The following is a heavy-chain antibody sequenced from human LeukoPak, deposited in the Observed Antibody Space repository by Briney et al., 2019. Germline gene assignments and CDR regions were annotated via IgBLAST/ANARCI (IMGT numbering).Heavy chain of an antibody. CDR3: ARRGGMITFGGVIVPYYFDY. V-gene: IGHV4-39*01. Sequence: SETLSLTCAVSGDSISSSSYYWGWIRQPPGKGLEWIGSIYYSGSTYYNPSLKSRVTISVDTSKNQFSLKLSSVTAADTAVYYCARRGGMITFGGVIVPYYFDYWGQGTLATVSS. D-gene: IGHD3-16*02. J-gene: IGHJ4*02. CDR1: GDSISSSSYY. CDR2: IYYSGST.